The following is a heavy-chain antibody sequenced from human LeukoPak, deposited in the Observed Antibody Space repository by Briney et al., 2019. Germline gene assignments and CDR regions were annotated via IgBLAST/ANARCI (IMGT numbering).Heavy chain of an antibody. J-gene: IGHJ4*02. Sequence: GASVKVSCKASGYTFTSYYMHWVRQAPGQGLEWMGIINPSGGSTSYAQKFQGRVTMTRDTSISTAYMELSRLRSDDTAVYYCARDKRTLLCFDYWGQGTLVTVSS. CDR1: GYTFTSYY. V-gene: IGHV1-46*01. CDR3: ARDKRTLLCFDY. CDR2: INPSGGST.